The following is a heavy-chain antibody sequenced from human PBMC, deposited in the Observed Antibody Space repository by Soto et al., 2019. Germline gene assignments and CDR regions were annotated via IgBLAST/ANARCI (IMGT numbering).Heavy chain of an antibody. Sequence: SETLSLTCAISGDSVSSNSAAWSWIRQSPSRGLEWLGRTYYRSKWYNDYAVSVKSRITINPDTSKNQFSLQLNSVTPEDTAVYYCARDLTSYGDYVRGDAFDIWGQGTMVTVSS. J-gene: IGHJ3*02. CDR2: TYYRSKWYN. CDR3: ARDLTSYGDYVRGDAFDI. D-gene: IGHD4-17*01. V-gene: IGHV6-1*01. CDR1: GDSVSSNSAA.